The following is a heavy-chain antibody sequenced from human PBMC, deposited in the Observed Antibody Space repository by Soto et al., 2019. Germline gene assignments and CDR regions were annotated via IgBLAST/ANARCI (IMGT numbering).Heavy chain of an antibody. Sequence: ASVKVSCKASGYTFTSYDINWVRQATGQGLEWMGWMNPNSGNTGYAQKFQGRVTMTRNTSISTAYMELSSLRSEDTAVYYCARGSGSYWTYYYYGMDVWGQGTTVTVSS. CDR1: GYTFTSYD. J-gene: IGHJ6*02. D-gene: IGHD1-26*01. CDR2: MNPNSGNT. V-gene: IGHV1-8*01. CDR3: ARGSGSYWTYYYYGMDV.